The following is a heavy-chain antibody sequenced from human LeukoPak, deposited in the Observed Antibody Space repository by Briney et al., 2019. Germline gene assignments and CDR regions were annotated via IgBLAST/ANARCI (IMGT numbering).Heavy chain of an antibody. CDR3: ARDPSGIAVAVPDY. CDR2: INPNSGDT. J-gene: IGHJ4*02. Sequence: ASVKVSCKASGYTFTSYYMHWVRQAPGQGLEWMGWINPNSGDTNYAQKFQGRVTMTRDTSISTAYMELSRLRPDDTAVYYCARDPSGIAVAVPDYWGQGTLVTVSS. V-gene: IGHV1-2*02. CDR1: GYTFTSYY. D-gene: IGHD6-19*01.